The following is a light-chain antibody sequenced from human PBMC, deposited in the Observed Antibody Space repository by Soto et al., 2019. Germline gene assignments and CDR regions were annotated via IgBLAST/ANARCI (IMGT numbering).Light chain of an antibody. CDR2: DAS. J-gene: IGKJ1*01. CDR3: QQYNSYCT. Sequence: DIQMTQSPSTLSASVGDRVTITCRASQSISSWLAWYQQKPGKAPKLLIYDASSLESGVPSRFSGSGSGPEFTLTISSLQPDDFATYYCQQYNSYCTFGQGTKVEI. V-gene: IGKV1-5*01. CDR1: QSISSW.